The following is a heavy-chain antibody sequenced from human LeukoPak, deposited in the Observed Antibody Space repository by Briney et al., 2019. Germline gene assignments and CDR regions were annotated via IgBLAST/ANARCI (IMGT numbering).Heavy chain of an antibody. J-gene: IGHJ4*02. CDR3: PIYSNSLDY. CDR2: ITGSGGST. D-gene: IGHD4-11*01. V-gene: IGHV3-23*01. Sequence: GGSLRLSCAASGFTFSTYAMSWVRQAPGKGLEWVSAITGSGGSTYYADSVKGWFTISRDNSKNTLYLQMNSLRAEDSAIYYCPIYSNSLDYWDQGTLVTVSS. CDR1: GFTFSTYA.